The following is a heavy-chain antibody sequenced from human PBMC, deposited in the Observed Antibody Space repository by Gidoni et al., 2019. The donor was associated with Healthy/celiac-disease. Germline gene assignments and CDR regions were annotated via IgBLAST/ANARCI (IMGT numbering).Heavy chain of an antibody. D-gene: IGHD2-8*01. CDR2: IKSKTDGGTT. Sequence: EVQLVESGGGLVKPGGSLRLSCAASGFTSSNAWMSWVRQAPGKGLEWVGRIKSKTDGGTTDYAAPVKGRFTISRDDSKNTLYLQMNSLKTEDTAVYYCTNTPIMVYASKYYYYGMDVWGQGTTVTVSS. J-gene: IGHJ6*02. CDR1: GFTSSNAW. CDR3: TNTPIMVYASKYYYYGMDV. V-gene: IGHV3-15*01.